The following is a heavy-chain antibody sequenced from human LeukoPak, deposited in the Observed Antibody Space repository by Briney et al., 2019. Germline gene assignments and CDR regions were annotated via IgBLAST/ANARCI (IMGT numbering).Heavy chain of an antibody. CDR2: MNGEGTTI. V-gene: IGHV3-74*01. J-gene: IGHJ4*02. D-gene: IGHD1-7*01. CDR1: GLTFRTTW. Sequence: GGSLRLSCATSGLTFRTTWMHWVRQAPGKGLMWVSRMNGEGTTIDYADSVKGRFTVSRDYAKNTLFPQMNNLRTEDTALYFCATARNFRFEYWGQGSLVIVSA. CDR3: ATARNFRFEY.